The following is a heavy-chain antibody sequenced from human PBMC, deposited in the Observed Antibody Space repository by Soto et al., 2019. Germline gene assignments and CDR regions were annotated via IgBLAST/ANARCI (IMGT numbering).Heavy chain of an antibody. Sequence: GGSLRLSCAASGFTVSSNYMSWVRQAPGKGLEWVSVIYSGGSTYYADSVEGRFTISRDNSKNTLYLQMSSLRAEDTAVYYCARFWFGDTDYFDYWGQGTLVTVSS. CDR3: ARFWFGDTDYFDY. D-gene: IGHD3-10*01. J-gene: IGHJ4*02. CDR1: GFTVSSNY. V-gene: IGHV3-53*01. CDR2: IYSGGST.